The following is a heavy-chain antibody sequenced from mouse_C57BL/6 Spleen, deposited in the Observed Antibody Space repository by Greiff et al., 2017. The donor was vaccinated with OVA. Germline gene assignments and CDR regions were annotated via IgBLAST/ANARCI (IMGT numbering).Heavy chain of an antibody. CDR2: IYPGSGST. V-gene: IGHV1-55*01. D-gene: IGHD2-4*01. J-gene: IGHJ1*03. CDR1: GYTFTSYW. CDR3: ARERYDYDEGWYCDV. Sequence: VQLQQPGAELVKPGASVKMSCKASGYTFTSYWITWVKQRPGQGLAWIGDIYPGSGSTNYNEKFKSKATLTVDTSSSTAYMQLSSLTSEDSAVYYCARERYDYDEGWYCDVWGTGTTVTVSS.